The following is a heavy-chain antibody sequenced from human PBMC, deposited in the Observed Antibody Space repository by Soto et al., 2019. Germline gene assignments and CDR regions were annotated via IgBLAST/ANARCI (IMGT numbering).Heavy chain of an antibody. V-gene: IGHV3-23*01. CDR3: AKERDYYDSSGYSH. D-gene: IGHD3-22*01. CDR2: ISGSGGST. Sequence: PGGSLRLSCAASGLTFSNYWMHWVRQAPGKGLVWVSAISGSGGSTYYADSVKGRFTVSRDNSKNTLYLQMNSLRAEDTAVYYCAKERDYYDSSGYSHWGQGTLVTVSS. CDR1: GLTFSNYW. J-gene: IGHJ4*02.